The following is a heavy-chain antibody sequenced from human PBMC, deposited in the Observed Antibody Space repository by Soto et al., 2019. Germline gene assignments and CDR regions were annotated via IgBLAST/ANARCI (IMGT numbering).Heavy chain of an antibody. CDR1: GFTFSSYG. V-gene: IGHV3-33*01. CDR3: ARDREGLSHYYGMDV. Sequence: PGGSLRLSCAASGFTFSSYGMHWVRQAPGKGPEWVAVIWYDGSNKYYADSVKGRFTISRDNSKNTLYLQMNSLRAEDTAVYYCARDREGLSHYYGMDVWGQGTTVTVSS. CDR2: IWYDGSNK. J-gene: IGHJ6*02.